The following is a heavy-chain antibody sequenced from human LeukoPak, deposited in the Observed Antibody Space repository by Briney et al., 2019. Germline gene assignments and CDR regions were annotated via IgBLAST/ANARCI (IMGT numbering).Heavy chain of an antibody. D-gene: IGHD1-14*01. V-gene: IGHV3-21*01. CDR1: GFTFSSNS. J-gene: IGHJ6*03. Sequence: GGSLRLSCAASGFTFSSNSMNWVREAPGKGLERVSSISTSSSYIYYADSLKGRFTISRDNAKNSLYLQMNSLRAEDTAVYYCARVGPWVNPDYYYYYMDVWGKGTTVTVSS. CDR3: ARVGPWVNPDYYYYYMDV. CDR2: ISTSSSYI.